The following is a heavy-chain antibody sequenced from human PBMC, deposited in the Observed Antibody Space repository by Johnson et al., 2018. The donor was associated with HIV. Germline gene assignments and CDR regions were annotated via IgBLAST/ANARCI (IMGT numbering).Heavy chain of an antibody. V-gene: IGHV3-30-3*01. Sequence: QMLLAESGGGVVQPGRSLRLSCAASGFTFSSYAMHWVRQAPGKGLEWVAVISYDGSNKYYEDSVKGRFTISRDNSKNTLYLQMNSLRPEDTAVYYCARSSGYYGTDAFDIWVQGTMVTVSS. CDR3: ARSSGYYGTDAFDI. CDR1: GFTFSSYA. CDR2: ISYDGSNK. D-gene: IGHD3-22*01. J-gene: IGHJ3*02.